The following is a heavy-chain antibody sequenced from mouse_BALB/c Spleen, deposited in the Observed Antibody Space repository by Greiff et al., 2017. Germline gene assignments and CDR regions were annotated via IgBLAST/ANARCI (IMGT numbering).Heavy chain of an antibody. CDR2: IWAGGST. V-gene: IGHV2-9*02. D-gene: IGHD1-1*01. CDR1: GFSLTSYG. CDR3: ARDRGGYYGSSYSYAMDY. J-gene: IGHJ4*01. Sequence: VQLVESGPGLVAPSQSLSITCTVSGFSLTSYGVHWVRQPPGKGLEWLGVIWAGGSTNYNSALMSRLSISKDNSKSQVFLKMNSLQTDDTAMYYCARDRGGYYGSSYSYAMDYWGQGTSVTVSS.